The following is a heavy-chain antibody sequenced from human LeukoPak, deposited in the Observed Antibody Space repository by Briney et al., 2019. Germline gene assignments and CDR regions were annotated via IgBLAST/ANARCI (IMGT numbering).Heavy chain of an antibody. Sequence: PSETLSLTCAVYGGSFSGYYWSWIRQPPGKGLEWIGEINHSGSTNYNPSLKSRVTISVDTSKNQFSLKLSSVTAADTAVYYCAGHHPRNSVDFWGQGTLVTVSS. J-gene: IGHJ4*02. V-gene: IGHV4-34*01. D-gene: IGHD1-14*01. CDR3: AGHHPRNSVDF. CDR2: INHSGST. CDR1: GGSFSGYY.